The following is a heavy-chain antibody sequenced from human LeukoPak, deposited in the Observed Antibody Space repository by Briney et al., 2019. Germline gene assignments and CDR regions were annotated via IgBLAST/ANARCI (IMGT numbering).Heavy chain of an antibody. V-gene: IGHV3-21*01. CDR3: APYYYGSGSYSYGLDV. D-gene: IGHD3-10*01. CDR1: GFNFRGYT. CDR2: ISSSGSSK. J-gene: IGHJ6*02. Sequence: MTGGSLRLSCAASGFNFRGYTMNWVRQAPGKGLEWVSSISSSGSSKYYADSVKGRFTLSRDNAKNSLYLQTHSLRAEDTARYYCAPYYYGSGSYSYGLDVWGQGTTVTVSS.